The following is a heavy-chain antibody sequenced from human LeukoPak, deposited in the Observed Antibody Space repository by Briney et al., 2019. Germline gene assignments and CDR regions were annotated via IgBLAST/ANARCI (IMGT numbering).Heavy chain of an antibody. CDR2: ISAYNGNT. CDR1: GYTFTSYG. CDR3: ARDSQNVLRFLEWLIPHMDV. J-gene: IGHJ6*03. V-gene: IGHV1-18*01. D-gene: IGHD3-3*01. Sequence: ASVKVSCKASGYTFTSYGISWVRQAPGQGLEWMGWISAYNGNTNYAQKLQGRVTMTTDTSTSTAYMELRSLRSDDTAVYYCARDSQNVLRFLEWLIPHMDVWGKGTTVTVSS.